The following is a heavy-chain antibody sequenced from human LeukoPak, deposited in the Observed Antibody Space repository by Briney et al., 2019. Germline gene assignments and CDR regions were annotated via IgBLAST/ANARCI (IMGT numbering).Heavy chain of an antibody. CDR1: GFTFSSYA. CDR3: ARDVPYYYDSSGPDAFDI. Sequence: GGSLRLSCAASGFTFSSYALSWVRQAPGKGLEWVSAITDSGGNTYYADSVKGRFTISRDNSKNTLYLQMISLRAEDTAVYYCARDVPYYYDSSGPDAFDIWGQGTMVTVSS. CDR2: ITDSGGNT. V-gene: IGHV3-23*01. J-gene: IGHJ3*02. D-gene: IGHD3-22*01.